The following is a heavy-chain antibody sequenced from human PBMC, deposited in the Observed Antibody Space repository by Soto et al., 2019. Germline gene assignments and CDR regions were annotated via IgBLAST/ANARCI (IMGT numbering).Heavy chain of an antibody. D-gene: IGHD6-13*01. J-gene: IGHJ1*01. CDR2: IYPSDSDT. CDR3: ARLLYSSTWDEYFRH. Sequence: GESLKISCNGSWYTFTSYWIGWVLQMPGKGLEWIGIIYPSDSDTRYNPTFQGQVTMSADKSSSTAYLQWSSLKASDTAIYYCARLLYSSTWDEYFRHWGQGTLVTVS. V-gene: IGHV5-51*01. CDR1: WYTFTSYW.